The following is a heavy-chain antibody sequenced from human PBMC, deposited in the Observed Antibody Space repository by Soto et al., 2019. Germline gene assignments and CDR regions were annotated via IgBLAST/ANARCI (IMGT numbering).Heavy chain of an antibody. CDR3: ASSIN. J-gene: IGHJ1*01. V-gene: IGHV3-33*01. Sequence: GGSLRLSCAASGFPFSSYGMHWVRQAPGKGLDWVAVIWYDGSNKDYADSVKGRFTISGDNSKNTLFLQMNNLRVDDTAVYYCASSINWGQGTLVTVSS. CDR1: GFPFSSYG. CDR2: IWYDGSNK.